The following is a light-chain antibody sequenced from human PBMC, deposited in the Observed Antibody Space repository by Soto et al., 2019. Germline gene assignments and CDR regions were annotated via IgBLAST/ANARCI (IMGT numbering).Light chain of an antibody. CDR3: SSYAGSNNLVI. CDR2: EVN. J-gene: IGLJ2*01. Sequence: QSALTQPPSASGSPGQSVTISCTGTNNDVGGYNYVSWYQQHPGKAPKLIISEVNKRPSGVPDRFSGSKSGNTASLIVSGLQAEDEADYYCSSYAGSNNLVIFGGGTKVTVL. CDR1: NNDVGGYNY. V-gene: IGLV2-8*01.